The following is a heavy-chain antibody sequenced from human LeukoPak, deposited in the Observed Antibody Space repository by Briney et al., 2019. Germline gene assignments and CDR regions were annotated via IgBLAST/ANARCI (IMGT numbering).Heavy chain of an antibody. CDR3: TNFDFAAFEY. D-gene: IGHD3-9*01. J-gene: IGHJ4*02. CDR1: GFTFSSYS. CDR2: IKSKTNGGTT. V-gene: IGHV3-15*01. Sequence: GGSLRLSCAASGFTFSSYSMNWVRQAPGKGLEWVGRIKSKTNGGTTDYAAPVKGRFTISRDDSKNTLYLQMNSLKTEDTAVYYCTNFDFAAFEYWGQGTLVTVSS.